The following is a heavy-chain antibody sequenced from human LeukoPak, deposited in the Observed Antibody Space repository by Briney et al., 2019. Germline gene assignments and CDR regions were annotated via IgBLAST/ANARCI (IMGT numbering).Heavy chain of an antibody. V-gene: IGHV7-4-1*02. CDR1: GYTFTSYA. Sequence: ASVKVSCKASGYTFTSYAMNWVRQAPGQGLEWMGWINTNTGNPTYAQGFTGRFVFSLDTSVSTAYLQISSLKAEDTAVYYCAREPMIVVVIDYGMDVWGQRTTVTVSS. J-gene: IGHJ6*02. CDR2: INTNTGNP. D-gene: IGHD3-22*01. CDR3: AREPMIVVVIDYGMDV.